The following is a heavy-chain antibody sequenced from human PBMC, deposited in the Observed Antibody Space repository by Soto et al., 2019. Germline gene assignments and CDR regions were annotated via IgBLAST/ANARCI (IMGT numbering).Heavy chain of an antibody. D-gene: IGHD6-6*01. J-gene: IGHJ4*02. V-gene: IGHV3-23*01. CDR1: GFTFSNAW. Sequence: GGSLRLSCAASGFTFSNAWMSWVRQAPGKGLEWVSAISGSGGSTYYADSVKGRFTISRDNSKNTLYLQMNSLRAEDTAVYYCAKDRGSSSSGLGFGWGQGTLVTVSS. CDR3: AKDRGSSSSGLGFG. CDR2: ISGSGGST.